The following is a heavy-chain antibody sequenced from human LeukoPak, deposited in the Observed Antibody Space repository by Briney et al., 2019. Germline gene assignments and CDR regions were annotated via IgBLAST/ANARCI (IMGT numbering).Heavy chain of an antibody. D-gene: IGHD1-26*01. J-gene: IGHJ4*02. CDR3: ASLRERSYYARGFDY. CDR2: INHSGST. V-gene: IGHV4-34*01. Sequence: SETLSLTCAVYGGSFSGYYWSWIRQPPGKGLELIGEINHSGSTNYNPSLKTRVTISVDTSKNQFSLKLSSVTAAGTAVYYCASLRERSYYARGFDYWGQGTLVTVSS. CDR1: GGSFSGYY.